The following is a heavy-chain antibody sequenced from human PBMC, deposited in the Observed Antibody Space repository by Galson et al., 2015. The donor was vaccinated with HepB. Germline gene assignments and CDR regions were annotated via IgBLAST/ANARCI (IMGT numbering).Heavy chain of an antibody. V-gene: IGHV3-21*01. J-gene: IGHJ4*02. CDR1: GFTFTSYS. CDR3: ARAPRGPNDYFDY. Sequence: SLRLSCAASGFTFTSYSLNWVRQAPGKGLEWVSSISSSTTYIYYADSVKGRFTISRDNAKNSLYLQMNSLRAEDTAVYYCARAPRGPNDYFDYWGQGTLVTVSS. CDR2: ISSSTTYI.